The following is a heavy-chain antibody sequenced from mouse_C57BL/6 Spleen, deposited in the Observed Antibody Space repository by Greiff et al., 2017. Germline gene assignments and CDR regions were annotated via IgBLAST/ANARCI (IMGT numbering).Heavy chain of an antibody. Sequence: EVKLQESGPGLVKPSQSLSLTCSVTGYSITSGYYWNWIRQFLGNQLEWLGYISYDGSNNYNPTLNNLITITRDTSKNQFFLKLHSVTTEDTATYYGARAQANWDFDAMDYWGQGTSVTVSS. CDR3: ARAQANWDFDAMDY. V-gene: IGHV3-6*01. CDR1: GYSITSGYY. D-gene: IGHD4-1*01. CDR2: ISYDGSN. J-gene: IGHJ4*01.